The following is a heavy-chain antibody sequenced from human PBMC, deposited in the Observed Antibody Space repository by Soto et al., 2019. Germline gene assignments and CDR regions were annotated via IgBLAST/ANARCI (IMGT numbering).Heavy chain of an antibody. CDR3: VKDSSSWYFRGPWFDP. Sequence: GGSLRLSCSASGFTFSSYAMHWVRQAPGKGLEYVSAISSNGGSTYYADSVKGRFTISRDNSKNTLYLQMSSLRAEDTAVYYCVKDSSSWYFRGPWFDPWGQGTLVTVSS. CDR2: ISSNGGST. J-gene: IGHJ5*02. CDR1: GFTFSSYA. V-gene: IGHV3-64D*08. D-gene: IGHD6-13*01.